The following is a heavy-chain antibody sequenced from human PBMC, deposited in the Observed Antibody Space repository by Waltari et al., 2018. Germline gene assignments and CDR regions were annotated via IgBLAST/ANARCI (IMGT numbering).Heavy chain of an antibody. CDR2: MNPNSGNT. J-gene: IGHJ6*02. V-gene: IGHV1-8*01. CDR1: GYTFTSYD. Sequence: QVQLVQSGAEVKKPGASVKVSCKASGYTFTSYDINWVLQATGQGLEWMGWMNPNSGNTGYAQKFQGRVTMTRNTSISTAYMELSSLRSEDTAVYYCASSSSHNYYYGMDVWGQGTTVTVSS. D-gene: IGHD6-6*01. CDR3: ASSSSHNYYYGMDV.